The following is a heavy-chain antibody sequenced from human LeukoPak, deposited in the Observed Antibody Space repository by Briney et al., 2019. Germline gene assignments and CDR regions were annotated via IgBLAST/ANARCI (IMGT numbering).Heavy chain of an antibody. CDR2: INHSGST. J-gene: IGHJ2*01. CDR1: GGSFSGYY. V-gene: IGHV4-34*01. D-gene: IGHD4-17*01. Sequence: SETLSLTCAVYGGSFSGYYWSWIRQPPGKGPEWIGEINHSGSTNYNPSLKSRVTISVDTSKNQFSLKLSSVTAADTAVYYCARVRSWYFDLWGRGTLVTVSS. CDR3: ARVRSWYFDL.